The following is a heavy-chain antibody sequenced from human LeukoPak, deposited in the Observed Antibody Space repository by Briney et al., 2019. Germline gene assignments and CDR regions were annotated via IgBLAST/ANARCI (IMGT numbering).Heavy chain of an antibody. CDR2: INHSGST. CDR3: ARAPARPPSYYGMDV. V-gene: IGHV4-34*01. Sequence: SETLSLTCAVYGGSFSGYYWSWIRQPPGKGLEWIGEINHSGSTNYNPSLKSRVTISVDTSKNQLSLKLSSVTAAVTAVYYCARAPARPPSYYGMDVWGQGTTVTVSS. J-gene: IGHJ6*02. CDR1: GGSFSGYY.